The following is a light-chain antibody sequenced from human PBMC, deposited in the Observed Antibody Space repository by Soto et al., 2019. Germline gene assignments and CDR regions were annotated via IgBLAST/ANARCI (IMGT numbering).Light chain of an antibody. J-gene: IGLJ1*01. CDR3: CSYAGSSLYV. CDR2: DVT. V-gene: IGLV2-23*02. Sequence: QSVLTQPPSASGSPGQSVTISCTGTSTDVGAYNDVSWYQQHPGRAPKLMIFDVTKRPSGVSNRFSGSKSGNTASLTISGLQAEDEADYYCCSYAGSSLYVFGTGTKLTVL. CDR1: STDVGAYND.